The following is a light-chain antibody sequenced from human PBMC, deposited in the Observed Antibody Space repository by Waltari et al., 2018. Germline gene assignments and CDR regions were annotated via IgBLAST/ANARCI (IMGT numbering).Light chain of an antibody. V-gene: IGLV3-10*01. CDR1: ALPKNY. J-gene: IGLJ3*02. CDR2: EDI. CDR3: YSTDFSGHDRV. Sequence: SYELTQPPSVSVSSGQTARITCSGDALPKNYAYWYQQNTGQAPVLVIYEDIKRPTGIPERFSGSSSGTTATLTISGAHVEDEADYYCYSTDFSGHDRVFGGGTKLTVL.